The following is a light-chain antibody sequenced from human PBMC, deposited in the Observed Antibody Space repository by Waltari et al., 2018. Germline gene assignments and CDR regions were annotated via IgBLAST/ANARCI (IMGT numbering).Light chain of an antibody. J-gene: IGLJ2*01. CDR1: RSNIGAVYD. CDR3: QSYDSSLSGPVV. CDR2: RNN. V-gene: IGLV1-40*01. Sequence: QSVLTQPPSVSGAPGQPVTISCTGNRSNIGAVYDVHWYQQVPGTAPNLLIFRNNNRPSGVPDRFSGSKSGTSASLAITGLRAEDEAYYYCQSYDSSLSGPVVFGGGTRLIVL.